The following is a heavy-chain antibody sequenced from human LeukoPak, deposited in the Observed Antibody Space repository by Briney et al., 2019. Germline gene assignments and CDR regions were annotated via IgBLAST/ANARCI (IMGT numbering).Heavy chain of an antibody. D-gene: IGHD5-12*01. CDR1: GGSISSSSYY. CDR3: ARDGGYSGYDDAY. V-gene: IGHV4-31*03. CDR2: IYYSGST. J-gene: IGHJ4*02. Sequence: PSETLSLTCTVSGGSISSSSYYWGWIRQPPGKGLEWIGYIYYSGSTYYNPSLKSRVTISVDTSKNQFSLKLSSVTAADTAVYYCARDGGYSGYDDAYWGQGTLVTVSS.